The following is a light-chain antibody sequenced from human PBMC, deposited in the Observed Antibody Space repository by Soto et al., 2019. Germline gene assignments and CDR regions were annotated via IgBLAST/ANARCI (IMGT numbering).Light chain of an antibody. Sequence: EPVITQSPATLSLSPWERATLSCRGSQSVSSNLAWYQQKPGQPPRLLIYDISTRATGIPTRFSGSGSGTEFTLTISSLQSEDFAVYYCKQYNSWPLTFGGGTKVDIK. CDR3: KQYNSWPLT. V-gene: IGKV3D-15*01. J-gene: IGKJ4*01. CDR1: QSVSSN. CDR2: DIS.